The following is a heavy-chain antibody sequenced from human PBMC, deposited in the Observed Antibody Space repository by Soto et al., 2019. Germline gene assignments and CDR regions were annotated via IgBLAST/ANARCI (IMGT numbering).Heavy chain of an antibody. V-gene: IGHV3-43*01. J-gene: IGHJ4*02. CDR3: AKGGGYSYGPNGLFDY. CDR2: ISWDGGST. CDR1: GFTFDDYT. D-gene: IGHD5-18*01. Sequence: EVQLVESGGVVVQPGGSLRLSCAASGFTFDDYTMHWVRQAPGKGLEWVSLISWDGGSTYYADSVKGRFTISRDNSKNSLYLQMNSLRTEDTALYYCAKGGGYSYGPNGLFDYWGQGTLVTVSS.